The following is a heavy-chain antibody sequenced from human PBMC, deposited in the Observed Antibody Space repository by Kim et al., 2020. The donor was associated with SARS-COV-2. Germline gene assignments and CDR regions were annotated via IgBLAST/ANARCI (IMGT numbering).Heavy chain of an antibody. Sequence: GGSLRLSCAASGFTFSSYAMSWVRQAPGKGLEWVSAISGSGGSTYYADSVKGRFTISRDNSKNTLYLQMNSLRAEDTAVYYCARGAGYSYGYSDTNYYYYGMDVWGQGTTVTVSS. CDR1: GFTFSSYA. CDR3: ARGAGYSYGYSDTNYYYYGMDV. CDR2: ISGSGGST. V-gene: IGHV3-23*01. J-gene: IGHJ6*02. D-gene: IGHD5-18*01.